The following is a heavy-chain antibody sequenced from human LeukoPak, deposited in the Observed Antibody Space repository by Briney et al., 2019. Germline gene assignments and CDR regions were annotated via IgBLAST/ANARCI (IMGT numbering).Heavy chain of an antibody. Sequence: PSETLSLTCSVSDGSMNNYYWNWIRQSPEKGLEWIGFVFSRGTTNYNPSFKSRLSMSIDTSKMQFSPRLSSVTAADTAVYFCARSWAAKWELPGQFDSWGQGRLVSVSS. CDR3: ARSWAAKWELPGQFDS. CDR2: VFSRGTT. V-gene: IGHV4-4*07. CDR1: DGSMNNYY. J-gene: IGHJ4*02. D-gene: IGHD1-26*01.